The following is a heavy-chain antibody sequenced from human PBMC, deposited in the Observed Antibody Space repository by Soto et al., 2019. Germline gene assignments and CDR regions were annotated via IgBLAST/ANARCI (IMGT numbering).Heavy chain of an antibody. Sequence: PVGSLRLSCAASGFTFSSYGMHWVRQAPGKGLEWVAVISYDGSNKYYADSVKGRFTISRDNSKNTLYLQMNSLRAEDTAVYYCANLYGGEQFDYWGQGTLVTVSS. V-gene: IGHV3-30*18. CDR1: GFTFSSYG. CDR2: ISYDGSNK. D-gene: IGHD4-17*01. J-gene: IGHJ4*02. CDR3: ANLYGGEQFDY.